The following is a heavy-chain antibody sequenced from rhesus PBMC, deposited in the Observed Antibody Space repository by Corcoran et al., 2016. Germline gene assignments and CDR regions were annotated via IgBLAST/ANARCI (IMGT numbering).Heavy chain of an antibody. J-gene: IGHJ4*01. CDR3: TTQYSRTYNY. CDR1: EITFGVIG. D-gene: IGHD1-44*01. V-gene: IGHV3-7*01. CDR2: ISDTGKKT. Sequence: EVQLVESGGGWVQPGGSWGISCAASEITFGVIGFHGVPRAPGKGLEWCSFISDTGKKTEYADSVKGRFTVSRDNAKKSLSLQLDGLRAEDTAVYYCTTQYSRTYNYWGQGVLVTVSS.